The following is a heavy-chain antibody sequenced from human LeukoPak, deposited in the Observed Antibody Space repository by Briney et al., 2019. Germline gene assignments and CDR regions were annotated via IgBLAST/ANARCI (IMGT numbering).Heavy chain of an antibody. Sequence: ASVKVSCKASGYTFTSYDINWVRQATGQGLEWMGWMNPNSGNTGYAQKFQGRVTITRNTSISTAYMELSSLRSEDTAVYYCAADPYYDSSGYYSYYFDYWGQGTLVTVSS. CDR2: MNPNSGNT. V-gene: IGHV1-8*03. CDR1: GYTFTSYD. CDR3: AADPYYDSSGYYSYYFDY. D-gene: IGHD3-22*01. J-gene: IGHJ4*02.